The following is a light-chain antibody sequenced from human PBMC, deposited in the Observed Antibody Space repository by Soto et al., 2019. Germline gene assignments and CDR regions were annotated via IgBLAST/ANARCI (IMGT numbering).Light chain of an antibody. J-gene: IGLJ1*01. V-gene: IGLV3-1*01. CDR2: QDN. CDR1: AMGDKY. CDR3: QAWDMSTAFYV. Sequence: SYELTQPPSVSVSPGQTASISCSGDAMGDKYTSWYQQRPGQSPVLVVYQDNKRPSGIPERFSGSNSGNTATLTISGTQTMDEADYYCQAWDMSTAFYVLGTGTKLTVL.